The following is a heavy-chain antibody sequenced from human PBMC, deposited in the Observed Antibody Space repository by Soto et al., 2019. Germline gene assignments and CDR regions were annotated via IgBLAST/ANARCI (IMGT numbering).Heavy chain of an antibody. CDR3: ARDSGGEPLYYYYGMDV. D-gene: IGHD3-10*01. Sequence: SETLSLTCTVSGGSISSYYLSWMRQPAGKGLEWIGRIYTSGSTNYNPSLKSRVTMSVDTSKNQFSLKLSSVTAADTAVYYCARDSGGEPLYYYYGMDVWGQGTTVTVYS. CDR2: IYTSGST. J-gene: IGHJ6*02. CDR1: GGSISSYY. V-gene: IGHV4-4*07.